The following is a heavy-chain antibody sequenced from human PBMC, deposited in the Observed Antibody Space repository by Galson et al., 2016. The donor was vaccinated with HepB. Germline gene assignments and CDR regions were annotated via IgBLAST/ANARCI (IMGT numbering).Heavy chain of an antibody. CDR3: ARASGSRWFDP. V-gene: IGHV3-7*04. Sequence: SLRLSCAVSGFTVTTYWMSWVRQAPGKGLEWVATINPGGSEKYYADSVKGRFTISLDNARNSLDLQMNTLRAEDTAAYYCARASGSRWFDPWGQGTLVTVSS. J-gene: IGHJ5*02. CDR2: INPGGSEK. CDR1: GFTVTTYW. D-gene: IGHD3-10*01.